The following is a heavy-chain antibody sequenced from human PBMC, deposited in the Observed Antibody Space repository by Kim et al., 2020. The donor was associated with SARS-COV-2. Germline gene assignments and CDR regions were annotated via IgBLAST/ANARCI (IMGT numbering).Heavy chain of an antibody. CDR2: INPSGGST. CDR3: ATSSMVRGVGGWFDP. D-gene: IGHD3-10*01. J-gene: IGHJ5*02. CDR1: GYSFTTYY. V-gene: IGHV1-46*01. Sequence: ASVKVSCKASGYSFTTYYMHWVRQAPGQGLEWVGIINPSGGSTSYAQKFQGRVTMTRDTSTSTANMELSSLRFEDTAVYYCATSSMVRGVGGWFDPWGQGTLVTVSS.